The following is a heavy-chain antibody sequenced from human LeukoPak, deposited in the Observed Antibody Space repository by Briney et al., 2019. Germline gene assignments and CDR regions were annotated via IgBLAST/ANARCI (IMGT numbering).Heavy chain of an antibody. CDR1: GFTFSSYS. J-gene: IGHJ4*02. Sequence: GGSLRLSCAASGFTFSSYSMNWVRQAPGKGLEWVSSISSSSSYIYYADSVKGQFTISRDNAKNSLYLQMNSLRAEDTAVYYCARDGVYGAVAGVHYFDYWGQGTLVTVSS. V-gene: IGHV3-21*01. D-gene: IGHD6-19*01. CDR2: ISSSSSYI. CDR3: ARDGVYGAVAGVHYFDY.